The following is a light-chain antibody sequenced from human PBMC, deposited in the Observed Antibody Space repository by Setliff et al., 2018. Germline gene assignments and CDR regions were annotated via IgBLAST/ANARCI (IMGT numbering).Light chain of an antibody. CDR3: ISYTNGSTYVV. V-gene: IGLV2-14*03. CDR2: DVS. Sequence: SVLTQPASVSGSPGQSITISCTGTSSDIGGYNYVSWCQQHPGKAPKLMIYDVSQRPSGVSNRFSGSKSGNTASLTISGLQAEDEADYYCISYTNGSTYVVFGGGTKVTVL. J-gene: IGLJ2*01. CDR1: SSDIGGYNY.